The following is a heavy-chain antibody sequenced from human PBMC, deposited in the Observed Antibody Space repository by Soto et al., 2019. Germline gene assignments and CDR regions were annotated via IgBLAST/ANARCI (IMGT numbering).Heavy chain of an antibody. CDR3: ARGANLLLWFGESESMNYFDY. Sequence: SETLSLTCAVYGGSFSGYYWSWIRQPPGKGLEWIGEINHSGSTNYNPSLKSRVTISVDTPKNQFSLKLSSVTAADTAVYYCARGANLLLWFGESESMNYFDYWGQGTLVTVSS. J-gene: IGHJ4*02. CDR1: GGSFSGYY. V-gene: IGHV4-34*01. D-gene: IGHD3-10*01. CDR2: INHSGST.